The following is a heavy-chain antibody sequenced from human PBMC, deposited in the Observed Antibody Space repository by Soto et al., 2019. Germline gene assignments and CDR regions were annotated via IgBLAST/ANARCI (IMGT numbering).Heavy chain of an antibody. CDR3: ARVDYGGNSSPRTLYYFDY. CDR2: IYYSGST. D-gene: IGHD4-17*01. CDR1: GGSISSGGYY. V-gene: IGHV4-31*03. Sequence: SETLSLTCTVSGGSISSGGYYWSWIRQHPGKGLEWIGYIYYSGSTYYNPSLRSRVTISVDTSKNQFSLKLSSVTAADTAVYYCARVDYGGNSSPRTLYYFDYWGQGTLVTVS. J-gene: IGHJ4*02.